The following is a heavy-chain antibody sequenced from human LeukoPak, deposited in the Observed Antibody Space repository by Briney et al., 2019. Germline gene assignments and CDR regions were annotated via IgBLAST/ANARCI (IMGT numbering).Heavy chain of an antibody. CDR2: ISSSSSYI. CDR1: GFTFSSYS. CDR3: ASNPHRVWDSNFDY. J-gene: IGHJ4*02. D-gene: IGHD4-11*01. Sequence: GGSLRLSCAASGFTFSSYSMNWVRQAPGKRLEWVSSISSSSSYIYYADSVKGRFTIPRDNAKNSLYLQMNSLRAEDTAVYYCASNPHRVWDSNFDYWGQGTLVTVSS. V-gene: IGHV3-21*01.